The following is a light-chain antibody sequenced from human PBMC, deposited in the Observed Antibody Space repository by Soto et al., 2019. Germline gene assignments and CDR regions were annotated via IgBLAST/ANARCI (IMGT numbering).Light chain of an antibody. CDR2: QDS. Sequence: SYELTQPPSVSVSPGQTASITCSGDKLGDKYASWYQQKPGQSPVLVIHQDSKRPSGIPERFSGSSSVNTATLTISGSEAMDEADYYCQAWDSGPVVFGGGTKVTVL. J-gene: IGLJ2*01. V-gene: IGLV3-1*01. CDR1: KLGDKY. CDR3: QAWDSGPVV.